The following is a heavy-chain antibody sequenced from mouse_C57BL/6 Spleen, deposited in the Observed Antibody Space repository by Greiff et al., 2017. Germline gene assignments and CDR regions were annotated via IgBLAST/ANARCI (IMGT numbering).Heavy chain of an antibody. CDR3: ARTDLGGSSYDYVDY. J-gene: IGHJ2*01. V-gene: IGHV1-82*01. D-gene: IGHD1-1*01. CDR1: GYAFSSSW. Sequence: QVQLKESGPELVKPGASVKISCKASGYAFSSSWMNWVKQRPGKGLEWIGRIYPGDGDTNYNGKFKGKATLTAAKSSSTAYMQLSSLTSEDSAVYFCARTDLGGSSYDYVDYWGQGTTLTVSS. CDR2: IYPGDGDT.